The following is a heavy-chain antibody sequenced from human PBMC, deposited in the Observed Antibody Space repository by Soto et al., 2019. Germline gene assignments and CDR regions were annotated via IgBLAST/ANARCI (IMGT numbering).Heavy chain of an antibody. CDR3: TSFSVSNKYYYTLDV. CDR1: GFTFGGST. Sequence: EVQLVESGGGLVQPGGSLKLSCAASGFTFGGSTMHWVRQASGKGLEWVGRIRSKVNNYATAFAASVKGRFTIYRADPENTAYLHMNSLETGDTAVYYCTSFSVSNKYYYTLDVWGQGTTVTVSS. J-gene: IGHJ6*02. CDR2: IRSKVNNYAT. V-gene: IGHV3-73*02. D-gene: IGHD6-13*01.